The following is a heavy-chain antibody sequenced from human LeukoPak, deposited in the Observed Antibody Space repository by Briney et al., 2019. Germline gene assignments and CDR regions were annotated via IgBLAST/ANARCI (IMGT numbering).Heavy chain of an antibody. CDR3: AKWDDSFFFLDV. Sequence: GGSLRLSCAASRFTCNMYAMSWVRQAPGRGLEWGSYISGSGGGTFYRNSVRDRFIISRDNSRNTLYLEMRALRAEDTAMYYCAKWDDSFFFLDVWGKGTTVTVSS. CDR2: ISGSGGGT. CDR1: RFTCNMYA. D-gene: IGHD3-3*01. J-gene: IGHJ6*04. V-gene: IGHV3-23*01.